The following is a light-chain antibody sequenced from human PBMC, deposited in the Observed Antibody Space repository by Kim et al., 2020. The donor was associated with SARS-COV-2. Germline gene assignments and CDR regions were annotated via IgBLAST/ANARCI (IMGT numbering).Light chain of an antibody. Sequence: SPGERATLSGRASQSVRSKLAWYQQNPGQAPRLLIYCASTRATGIPARLSGSGSGTEFTLTISSLQSEDFAVYYCQQYSNWPSITFGQGTRLEIK. V-gene: IGKV3-15*01. J-gene: IGKJ5*01. CDR1: QSVRSK. CDR2: CAS. CDR3: QQYSNWPSIT.